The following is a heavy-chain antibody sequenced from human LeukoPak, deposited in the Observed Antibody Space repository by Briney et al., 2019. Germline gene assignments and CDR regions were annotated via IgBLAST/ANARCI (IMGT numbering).Heavy chain of an antibody. CDR1: GFTFSDHY. CDR2: LYSGDST. V-gene: IGHV3-66*01. J-gene: IGHJ4*02. Sequence: GGSLRLSCAASGFTFSDHYMDWVRQAPGKGLEWVSSLYSGDSTYYADSVKGRFTISRDNSKNTLYLQINSLRAEDAALYYCAGRAELGRGFDYWGQGTLVTVSS. D-gene: IGHD7-27*01. CDR3: AGRAELGRGFDY.